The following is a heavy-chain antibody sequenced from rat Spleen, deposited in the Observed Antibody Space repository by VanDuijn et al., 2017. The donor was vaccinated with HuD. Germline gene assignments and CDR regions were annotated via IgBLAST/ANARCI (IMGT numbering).Heavy chain of an antibody. J-gene: IGHJ2*01. CDR3: VRHGYTRYYFDY. CDR2: ISYDGSST. Sequence: EVQLAESGGGLVQPGRSLKLSCAASGFTFSDYNMAWVRQAPKKGLEWVATISYDGSSTYYRDSVKGRFTISRDNAKSTLSLQMDSLRSEDTATYYCVRHGYTRYYFDYWGQGVMVTVSS. V-gene: IGHV5-7*01. CDR1: GFTFSDYN. D-gene: IGHD1-9*01.